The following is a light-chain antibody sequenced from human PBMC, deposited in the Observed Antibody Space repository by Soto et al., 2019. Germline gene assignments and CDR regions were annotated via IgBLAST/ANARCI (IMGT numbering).Light chain of an antibody. V-gene: IGKV3-11*01. CDR2: DAS. CDR3: QQRSNWPSIT. CDR1: QSVSSY. Sequence: EIVMTQSPVTLSLSPGERATLSCRASQSVSSYLAWHQQKPGQAPRLLIYDASNRATGIPARFSGSGSGTDFTLTISSLEPEDFAVYYCQQRSNWPSITFGQGTRLEIK. J-gene: IGKJ5*01.